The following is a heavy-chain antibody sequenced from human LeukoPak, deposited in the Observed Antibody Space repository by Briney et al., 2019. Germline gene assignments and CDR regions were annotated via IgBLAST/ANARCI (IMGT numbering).Heavy chain of an antibody. CDR3: ARGGSSWYADY. CDR1: GGSISSHY. V-gene: IGHV4-4*07. Sequence: SETLSLTCTVSGGSISSHYWSWIRQPAGKGLECIGRIQTSGSTNYNPSLKSRVTMSVDTSNDQFSLKVSSVTAADTAVYYCARGGSSWYADYWGQGTLVTVSS. D-gene: IGHD6-13*01. CDR2: IQTSGST. J-gene: IGHJ4*02.